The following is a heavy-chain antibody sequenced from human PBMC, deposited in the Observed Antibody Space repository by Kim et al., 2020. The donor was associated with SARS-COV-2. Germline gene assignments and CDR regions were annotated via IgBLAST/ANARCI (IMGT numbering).Heavy chain of an antibody. Sequence: GGSLRLSCEASGFKVSSDAMSWVRQAPGKGLEWVSGMTAGGVVYYTDSVKGRFTMYRDISKNMLFLQMNSLRAEDTAVYYCAKEVVESCSGTGCRAGALDAWGQGTLVTVSS. CDR1: GFKVSSDA. D-gene: IGHD2-15*01. CDR3: AKEVVESCSGTGCRAGALDA. J-gene: IGHJ3*01. CDR2: MTAGGVV. V-gene: IGHV3-23*01.